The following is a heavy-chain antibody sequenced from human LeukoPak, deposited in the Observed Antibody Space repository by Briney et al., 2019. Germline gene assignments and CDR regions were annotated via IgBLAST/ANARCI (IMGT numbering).Heavy chain of an antibody. CDR1: GGSIGSGGYY. V-gene: IGHV4-30-2*01. CDR2: IYHSGST. CDR3: ARAHDYEYYFDY. Sequence: SETLSLTCTVSGGSIGSGGYYWSWIWQPPGKGLEWIGYIYHSGSTYYNPSLKSRVTISVDRSKNQFSLKLSSVTAADTAVYYCARAHDYEYYFDYWGQGTLVTVSS. J-gene: IGHJ4*02. D-gene: IGHD4-17*01.